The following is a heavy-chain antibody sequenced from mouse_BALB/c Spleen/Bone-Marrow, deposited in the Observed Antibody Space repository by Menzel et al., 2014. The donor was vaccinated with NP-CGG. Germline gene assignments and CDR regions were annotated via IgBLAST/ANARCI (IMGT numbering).Heavy chain of an antibody. Sequence: VQLQQPGAELVKPGASVKLSCTASGFNIKDTYMHRVKQRPEQGLEWIGRIDPANVNTKYDPKFQGKATITADTSSNTAYLQLSSLTSEDTAVYYCASYVYGYYFDYWGQGTTLTVSS. CDR2: IDPANVNT. D-gene: IGHD1-1*01. CDR3: ASYVYGYYFDY. CDR1: GFNIKDTY. V-gene: IGHV14-3*02. J-gene: IGHJ2*01.